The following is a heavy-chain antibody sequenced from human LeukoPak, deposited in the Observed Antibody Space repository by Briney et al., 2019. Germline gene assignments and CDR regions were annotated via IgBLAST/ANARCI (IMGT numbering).Heavy chain of an antibody. CDR2: ISGSGGST. J-gene: IGHJ4*02. CDR3: AKDGRARNFDY. V-gene: IGHV3-23*01. Sequence: GGSLRLPCAASGFTFSSYAMSWVRQAPGKGLEWVSVISGSGGSTYYADSVKGRFTISRDNSKNTLYLQMNSLRAEDTAVYYRAKDGRARNFDYWGQGTLVTVSS. CDR1: GFTFSSYA. D-gene: IGHD1-1*01.